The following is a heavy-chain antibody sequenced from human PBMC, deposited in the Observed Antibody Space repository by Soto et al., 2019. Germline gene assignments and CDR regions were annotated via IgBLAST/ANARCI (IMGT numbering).Heavy chain of an antibody. V-gene: IGHV3-33*01. CDR2: IWYDGSNK. Sequence: GSLRLSCAASGFTFSSYGMHWVRQAPGKGLEWVAVIWYDGSNKYYADSVKGRFTISRDNSKNTLYLQMNSLRAEDTAVYYCARDKMTTVTKAYYYGMDVWGQGTTVTVSS. CDR1: GFTFSSYG. D-gene: IGHD4-17*01. CDR3: ARDKMTTVTKAYYYGMDV. J-gene: IGHJ6*02.